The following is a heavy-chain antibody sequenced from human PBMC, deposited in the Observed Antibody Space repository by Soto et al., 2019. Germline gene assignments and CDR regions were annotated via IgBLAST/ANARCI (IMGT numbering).Heavy chain of an antibody. D-gene: IGHD3-9*01. CDR1: GGSISSSSYY. V-gene: IGHV4-39*01. CDR2: ISYSGST. CDR3: ARHRGYYDILTGYYTELNFDY. Sequence: PSETLSLTCTVSGGSISSSSYYWGWIRQPPGKGLEWIGSISYSGSTYYNPSLKSRVTISVDTSKNQFSLKVSSVTAADTAVYYCARHRGYYDILTGYYTELNFDYWGQGTLVTSPQ. J-gene: IGHJ4*02.